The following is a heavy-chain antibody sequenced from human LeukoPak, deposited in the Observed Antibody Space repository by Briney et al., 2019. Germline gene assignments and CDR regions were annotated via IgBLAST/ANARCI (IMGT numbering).Heavy chain of an antibody. D-gene: IGHD3-10*01. V-gene: IGHV1-8*01. J-gene: IGHJ4*02. CDR2: MNPNSGNT. CDR1: GYTFTSYD. Sequence: ASVKVSCKASGYTFTSYDINWVRQATGQGLEWMGWMNPNSGNTGYAQKFQGRVTMTRNTSISTAYMELSSLRSEDTAIYYCAKGRHYYGSGSYLDSWGQGTLVTVSS. CDR3: AKGRHYYGSGSYLDS.